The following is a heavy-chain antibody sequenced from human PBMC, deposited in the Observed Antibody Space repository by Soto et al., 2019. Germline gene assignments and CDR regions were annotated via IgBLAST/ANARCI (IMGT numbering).Heavy chain of an antibody. V-gene: IGHV3-74*01. CDR2: ISPDGRTT. Sequence: WGSLRLSCAASGFTFTRYSMNWVRQAPGKGLVWVSRISPDGRTTTYADSVKGRFTISRDNAKSTLYLQMNSLTVEDGAVYYCADSWLPTSYWGPGTLVTVSS. J-gene: IGHJ4*02. D-gene: IGHD3-10*01. CDR1: GFTFTRYS. CDR3: ADSWLPTSY.